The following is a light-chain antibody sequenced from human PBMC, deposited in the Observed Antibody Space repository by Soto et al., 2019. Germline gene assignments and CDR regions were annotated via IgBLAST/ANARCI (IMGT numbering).Light chain of an antibody. J-gene: IGKJ5*01. Sequence: IQLTQFPSSLSASVGDRVTITCTASQGISSYLAWYQQKPGKAPKLLIYKASSLESGVPSRFSGSGSGTEFTLTISSLQPDDFATYYCQQYNSYSTFGQGTRLEIK. CDR1: QGISSY. CDR2: KAS. V-gene: IGKV1-5*03. CDR3: QQYNSYST.